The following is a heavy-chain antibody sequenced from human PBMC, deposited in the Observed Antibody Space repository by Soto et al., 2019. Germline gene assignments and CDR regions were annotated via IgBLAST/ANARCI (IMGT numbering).Heavy chain of an antibody. Sequence: SETMSLTCTVSGGSIRSYFWSWIRQPAGKGLEWIGRIYPSGSTNYNPSLKSRVTMSVDTSKKEFSLKLNSVTSADTAVYFCARESYAPFLDYWGQGILVTVSS. J-gene: IGHJ4*02. D-gene: IGHD3-16*02. CDR2: IYPSGST. V-gene: IGHV4-4*07. CDR1: GGSIRSYF. CDR3: ARESYAPFLDY.